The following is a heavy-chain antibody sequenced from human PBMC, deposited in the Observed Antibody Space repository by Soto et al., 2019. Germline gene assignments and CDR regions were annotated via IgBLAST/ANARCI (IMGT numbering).Heavy chain of an antibody. CDR3: ARGDYSNYVPYYYYGMDV. Sequence: PSQTLSLTCAISGDSVSSNSAAWNWIRQSPSRGLEWRGRTYYRSKWYNDYAVSVKSRITINPDTSKNQFSLQLNSVTPEDTAVYYCARGDYSNYVPYYYYGMDVWGQGTTVTVSS. J-gene: IGHJ6*02. V-gene: IGHV6-1*01. D-gene: IGHD4-4*01. CDR1: GDSVSSNSAA. CDR2: TYYRSKWYN.